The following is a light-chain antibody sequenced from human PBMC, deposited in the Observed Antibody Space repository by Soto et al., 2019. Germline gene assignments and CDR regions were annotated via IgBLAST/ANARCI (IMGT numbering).Light chain of an antibody. J-gene: IGLJ3*02. CDR2: EVS. CDR3: FSFTRSSTWV. CDR1: SSDVGDYNY. V-gene: IGLV2-14*01. Sequence: QSALTQPRSVSGSPGQSVTISCTGTSSDVGDYNYVSWFQQHPGKAPKLVIYEVSNRPSGVSNRFSGSKSGNTASLTISGLQAEDEADYYCFSFTRSSTWVFGGGTKLTVL.